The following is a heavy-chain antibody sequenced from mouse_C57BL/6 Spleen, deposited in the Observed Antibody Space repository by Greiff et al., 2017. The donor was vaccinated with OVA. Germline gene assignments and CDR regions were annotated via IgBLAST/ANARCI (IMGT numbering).Heavy chain of an antibody. V-gene: IGHV1-53*01. CDR1: GYTFTSYW. Sequence: QVQLQQPGTELVKPGASVKLSCKASGYTFTSYWMHWVKQRPGQGLEWIGNINPSNGGTNYNEKFKSKATLTVDKSSSTAYLQLSSLTSEDSAVYYCARENWDDWYFDVWGTGTTVTVSS. CDR3: ARENWDDWYFDV. D-gene: IGHD4-1*01. J-gene: IGHJ1*03. CDR2: INPSNGGT.